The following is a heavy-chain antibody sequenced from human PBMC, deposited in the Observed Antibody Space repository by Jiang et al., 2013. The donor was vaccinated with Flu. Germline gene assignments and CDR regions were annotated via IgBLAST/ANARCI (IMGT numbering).Heavy chain of an antibody. CDR3: ARIAISTYYYDSSGYY. V-gene: IGHV4-38-2*01. CDR2: IYHSGST. Sequence: LLKPSETLSLTCAVSGYSISSGYYWGWIRQPPGKGLEWIGSIYHSGSTYYNPSLKSRVTISVDTSKNQFSLKLSSVTAADTAVYYCARIAISTYYYDSSGYYGGHG. CDR1: GYSISSGYY. D-gene: IGHD3-22*01. J-gene: IGHJ4*03.